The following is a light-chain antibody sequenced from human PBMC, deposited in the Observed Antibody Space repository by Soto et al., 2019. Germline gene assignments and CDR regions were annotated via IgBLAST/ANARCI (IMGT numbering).Light chain of an antibody. CDR3: QQRSNLPDA. V-gene: IGKV3-11*01. CDR2: DAS. CDR1: QSVSSY. Sequence: EIVLKMTKANLSLSPGERATLSCRASQSVSSYLAWYQQKPGQAPRLLIYDASNRATVIPARFSGSGSGTYFTLSCSSLEPEGLAVYYCQQRSNLPDACGEGTRLEIK. J-gene: IGKJ5*01.